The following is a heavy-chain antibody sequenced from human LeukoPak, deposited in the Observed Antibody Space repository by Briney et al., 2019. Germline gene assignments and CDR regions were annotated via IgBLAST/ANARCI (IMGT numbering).Heavy chain of an antibody. D-gene: IGHD3-22*01. Sequence: GGSLRLSCAASGFTLSSYSMNWVRQAPGKGLEWVSSISSSSSYIYYADSVKGRFTISRDNAKNSLYLQMNSLRAEDTAVYYCARDAGLTYYYDSSGYSEFDYWGQGTLVTVSS. CDR3: ARDAGLTYYYDSSGYSEFDY. V-gene: IGHV3-21*01. J-gene: IGHJ4*02. CDR1: GFTLSSYS. CDR2: ISSSSSYI.